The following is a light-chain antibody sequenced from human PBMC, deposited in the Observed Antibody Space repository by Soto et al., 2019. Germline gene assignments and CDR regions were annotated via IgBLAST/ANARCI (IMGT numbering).Light chain of an antibody. CDR1: GSDVGFYSY. CDR2: EVT. J-gene: IGLJ1*01. Sequence: QAVLTQPPSASGSPGEAVTISCTGSGSDVGFYSYVSWYQQHPGKVPKLLIYEVTKRPSGVPDRFSGSKSGNTASLTVSGLQAEDEADYYCSSHAGTNNHHVFGTGTKVTVL. CDR3: SSHAGTNNHHV. V-gene: IGLV2-8*01.